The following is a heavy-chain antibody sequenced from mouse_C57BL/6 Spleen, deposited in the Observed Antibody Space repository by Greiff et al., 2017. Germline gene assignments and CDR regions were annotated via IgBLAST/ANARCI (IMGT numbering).Heavy chain of an antibody. Sequence: QVQLQQPGAELVMPGASVKLSCKASGYTFTSYWMHWVKQRPGQGLEWIGEIDPSDSYTNYNQKFKGKSTLTVDKSSSTAYMQLSSLTSEDSAVYYCARSTGTGAMDDWGQGTSVTVSS. CDR3: ARSTGTGAMDD. D-gene: IGHD2-14*01. V-gene: IGHV1-69*01. CDR1: GYTFTSYW. CDR2: IDPSDSYT. J-gene: IGHJ4*01.